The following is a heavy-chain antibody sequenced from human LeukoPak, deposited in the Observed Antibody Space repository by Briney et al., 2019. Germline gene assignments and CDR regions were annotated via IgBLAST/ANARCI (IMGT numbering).Heavy chain of an antibody. V-gene: IGHV3-30*02. Sequence: QSRGSLRLSCAVSGFNFRDYGMHWVRQAPGKGLEWVAFIDYDGTNKYYGDAVKGRFTISRDNPKNTLSLQMNSLRSEDTAVYYCARDKRVAVAGTYIYYYYMDVWGNGTTVTISS. CDR1: GFNFRDYG. J-gene: IGHJ6*03. CDR3: ARDKRVAVAGTYIYYYYMDV. CDR2: IDYDGTNK. D-gene: IGHD6-19*01.